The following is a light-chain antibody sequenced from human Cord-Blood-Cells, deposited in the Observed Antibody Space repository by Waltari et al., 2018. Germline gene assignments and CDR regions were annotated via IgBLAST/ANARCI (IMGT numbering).Light chain of an antibody. J-gene: IGLJ2*01. CDR2: DVS. CDR1: RSDVGGYNY. V-gene: IGLV2-14*01. Sequence: QSALTQPASVSGSPGQSLTISCTGTRSDVGGYNYVSCYQQHPGKAPKLMIYDVSNRPSGVSNRFSGSKSGNTASLTISGLQAEDEADYYCSSYTSSSTLFGGGTKLTVL. CDR3: SSYTSSSTL.